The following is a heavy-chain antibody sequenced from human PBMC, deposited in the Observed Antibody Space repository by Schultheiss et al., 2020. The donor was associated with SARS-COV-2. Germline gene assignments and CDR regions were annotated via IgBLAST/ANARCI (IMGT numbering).Heavy chain of an antibody. CDR2: ISGSGGST. V-gene: IGHV3-23*01. D-gene: IGHD1-14*01. CDR1: GFTFSSYA. CDR3: ARVGRILYAFDI. J-gene: IGHJ3*02. Sequence: GGSLRLSCAASGFTFSSYAMSWVRQAPGKGLEWVSAISGSGGSTYYADSVKGRFTISRDNAKNSLYLQMNSLRAEDTAVYYCARVGRILYAFDIWGQGTMVTVSS.